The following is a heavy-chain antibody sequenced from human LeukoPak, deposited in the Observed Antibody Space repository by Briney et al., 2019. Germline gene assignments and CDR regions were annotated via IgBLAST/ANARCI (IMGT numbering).Heavy chain of an antibody. V-gene: IGHV3-23*01. Sequence: GGSLRLSCAASGFTFSSYAMSWVRQAPGKGLGWVSAISGSGGSTYYADSVKGRFTISRDNSKNTLYLQMNSLRAEDTAVYYCARGEYVDTAMVGYWGQGTLVTVSS. CDR1: GFTFSSYA. J-gene: IGHJ4*02. D-gene: IGHD5-18*01. CDR3: ARGEYVDTAMVGY. CDR2: ISGSGGST.